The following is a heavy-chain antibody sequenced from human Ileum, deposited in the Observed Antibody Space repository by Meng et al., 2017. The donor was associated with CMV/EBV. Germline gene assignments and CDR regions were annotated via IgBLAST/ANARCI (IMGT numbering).Heavy chain of an antibody. Sequence: GGSQRLSCAASGFTFSTYWMSWIRHAPGKGLEWVVNIKEDGSEKYYVDSVKGRFTISRDNAKNSLYLQMNSLRVEDTAVYYCARSDPSEDPDDYFDYWVQGTLVTVSS. J-gene: IGHJ4*02. CDR3: ARSDPSEDPDDYFDY. CDR2: IKEDGSEK. CDR1: GFTFSTYW. V-gene: IGHV3-7*01. D-gene: IGHD1-14*01.